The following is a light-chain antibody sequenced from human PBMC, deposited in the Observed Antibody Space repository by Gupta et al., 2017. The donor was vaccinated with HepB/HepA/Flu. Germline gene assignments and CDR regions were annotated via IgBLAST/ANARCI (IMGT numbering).Light chain of an antibody. CDR1: QGVSSW. Sequence: DIKMTKPPSTLSAYVGDRVNITCWASQGVSSWLAWYQQRPGKPPKLLVYEASTLESGVPSRFSGSGSGTEFSLTISSLQPDDFATYYCQQYSSYSWTFGQGTKVDIK. CDR3: QQYSSYSWT. V-gene: IGKV1-5*03. CDR2: EAS. J-gene: IGKJ1*01.